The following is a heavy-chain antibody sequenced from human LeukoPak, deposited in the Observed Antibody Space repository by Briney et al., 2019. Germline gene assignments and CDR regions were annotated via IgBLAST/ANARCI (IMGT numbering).Heavy chain of an antibody. CDR2: IIPIFGTA. V-gene: IGHV1-69*06. CDR1: GGTFSSYA. Sequence: SVKVSCKASGGTFSSYAISWVRQAPGQGLEWMGGIIPIFGTANYAQKFQSRVTITADKSTSTAYMELSSLRSEDTAVYYCARGRYCSGGSCYPEDYWGQGTLVTVSS. CDR3: ARGRYCSGGSCYPEDY. D-gene: IGHD2-15*01. J-gene: IGHJ4*02.